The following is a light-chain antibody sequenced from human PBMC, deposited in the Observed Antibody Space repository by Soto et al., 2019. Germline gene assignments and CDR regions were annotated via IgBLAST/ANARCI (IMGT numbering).Light chain of an antibody. J-gene: IGKJ5*01. Sequence: EIVITQSPSTLSVSPGESAPLYSGVGQSVGSNYLAWYQQRPGQAPRLLIYEASNRATGIPARFSGSGSGTDFTLTISSLEPEDFAVYYCQQRSNWPITFGQGTRLEIK. CDR3: QQRSNWPIT. V-gene: IGKV3-11*01. CDR2: EAS. CDR1: QSVGSNY.